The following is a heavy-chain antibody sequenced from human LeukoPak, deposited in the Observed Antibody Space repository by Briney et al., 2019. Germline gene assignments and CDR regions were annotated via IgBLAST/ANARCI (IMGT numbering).Heavy chain of an antibody. CDR1: GGSFSGYY. J-gene: IGHJ5*02. V-gene: IGHV4-34*01. Sequence: SETLSLTCAVYGGSFSGYYWSWIRQPPGKGLEWIGEINHSGSTNYNPSLKSRVTISVDTSKNQFSLKLSSVTAADTAVYYCARERGWFDPWGQGTLVTVSS. CDR3: ARERGWFDP. CDR2: INHSGST.